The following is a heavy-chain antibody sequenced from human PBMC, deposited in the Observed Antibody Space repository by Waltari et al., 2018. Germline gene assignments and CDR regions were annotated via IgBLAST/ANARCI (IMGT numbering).Heavy chain of an antibody. V-gene: IGHV3-23*01. CDR2: ISGCGTTT. D-gene: IGHD6-19*01. CDR1: GLTFGSSA. CDR3: AKGVLVSSWSKFDY. Sequence: EVQLLESGGGLVQPGGSLRLTCAASGLTFGSSAMSWVRQAPGKGLDWVSGISGCGTTTYYADSVKGRFTLSRDNSRNMLYLQMTSLRAEDTARYYCAKGVLVSSWSKFDYWGQGILVTVSS. J-gene: IGHJ4*02.